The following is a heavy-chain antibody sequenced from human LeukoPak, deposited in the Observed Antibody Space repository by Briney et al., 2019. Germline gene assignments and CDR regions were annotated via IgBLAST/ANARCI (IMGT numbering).Heavy chain of an antibody. V-gene: IGHV1-69*13. Sequence: ASVKVSRKASGGTFSSYAISWVRQAPGQGLEWMGGIIPIFGTANYAQKFQGRVTITADESTSTAYMELSSLRSEDTAVYYCAREPGYSSGWYNYWGQGTLVTVSS. D-gene: IGHD6-19*01. CDR3: AREPGYSSGWYNY. CDR1: GGTFSSYA. CDR2: IIPIFGTA. J-gene: IGHJ4*02.